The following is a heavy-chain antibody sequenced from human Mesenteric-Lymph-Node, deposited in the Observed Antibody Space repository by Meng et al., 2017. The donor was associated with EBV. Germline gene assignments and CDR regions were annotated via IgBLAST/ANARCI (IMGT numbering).Heavy chain of an antibody. CDR2: IYHSGST. CDR3: ARGSFSSKYFQT. J-gene: IGHJ1*01. D-gene: IGHD1-26*01. V-gene: IGHV4-4*02. CDR1: GDFITSSYW. Sequence: QVPSQESGPGLVKPSGTLFLTCNVSGDFITSSYWWSWVRQPPGKGLEWIGEIYHSGSTNYNPSLKSRVTTSVDKSKDQFSLTLSSVTAADTAVYYCARGSFSSKYFQTWGPGTLVTVSS.